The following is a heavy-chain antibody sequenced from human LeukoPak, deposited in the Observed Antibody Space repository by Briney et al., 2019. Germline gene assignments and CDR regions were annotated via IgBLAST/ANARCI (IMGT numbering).Heavy chain of an antibody. CDR3: ARSLRGWSYDY. J-gene: IGHJ4*02. CDR1: GGSIISCY. CDR2: IYYSGST. D-gene: IGHD6-19*01. V-gene: IGHV4-59*01. Sequence: SEALPLTCTVCGGSIISCYWSWMGQPAPRELEWIGYIYYSGSTNYNPSLKSRVTISVDTSKNQFSLKLSPVPAADTAVYYCARSLRGWSYDYWGQGTLVTVSS.